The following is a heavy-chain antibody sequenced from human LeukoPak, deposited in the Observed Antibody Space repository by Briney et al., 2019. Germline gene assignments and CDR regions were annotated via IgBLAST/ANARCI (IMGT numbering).Heavy chain of an antibody. CDR3: ATAVI. V-gene: IGHV3-48*03. CDR2: VSKSGGTM. J-gene: IGHJ3*02. Sequence: GGSLRLSCEASGFTFSSYEMNWFRQAPGKGLEWVSYVSKSGGTMKNADSVKGRFTVSRDNAKNSLYLQMNSLTAKDTAVYYCATAVIRGRGTMVTVSS. CDR1: GFTFSSYE.